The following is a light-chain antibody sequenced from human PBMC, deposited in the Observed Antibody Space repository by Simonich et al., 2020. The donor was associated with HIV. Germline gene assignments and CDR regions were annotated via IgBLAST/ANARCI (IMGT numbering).Light chain of an antibody. Sequence: DIVMTQSPDSLAVSLGERATINCKSSQSVLNSSNNKNYLAWYQQKPGQPPKLLIYWASTRESGVPDRFSGSESGTDFTLTISSLQAEDVAVYYCQQYYDTPYTFGQGTKLEIK. CDR1: QSVLNSSNNKNY. CDR3: QQYYDTPYT. CDR2: WAS. J-gene: IGKJ2*01. V-gene: IGKV4-1*01.